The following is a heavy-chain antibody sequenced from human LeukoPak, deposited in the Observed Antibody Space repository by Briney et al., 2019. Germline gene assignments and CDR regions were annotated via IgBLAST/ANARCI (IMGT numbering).Heavy chain of an antibody. V-gene: IGHV1-18*01. Sequence: ASVKVSCKASGYTFTSYGISWVRQAPGQGLEWMGWISAYNGNTNYAQKFQGRVTMTRDTSTSTVYMELSSLRSEDTAVYYCARGRRIAAAGTSWFDPWGQGTLVTVSS. CDR3: ARGRRIAAAGTSWFDP. D-gene: IGHD6-13*01. CDR1: GYTFTSYG. J-gene: IGHJ5*02. CDR2: ISAYNGNT.